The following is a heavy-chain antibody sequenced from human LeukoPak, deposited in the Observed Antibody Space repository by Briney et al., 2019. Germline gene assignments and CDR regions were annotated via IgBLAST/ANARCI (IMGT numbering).Heavy chain of an antibody. V-gene: IGHV1-69*06. CDR3: AGIQTDYGGNSYVDY. J-gene: IGHJ4*02. CDR1: GGTFSSYA. Sequence: ASVKLSCKASGGTFSSYAISWVRQAPGQGLEWMGGIIPIFGTANYAQKFQGRVTITADKSTSTAYMELSSLRSEDTAVYYCAGIQTDYGGNSYVDYWGQGTLVTVSS. D-gene: IGHD4-23*01. CDR2: IIPIFGTA.